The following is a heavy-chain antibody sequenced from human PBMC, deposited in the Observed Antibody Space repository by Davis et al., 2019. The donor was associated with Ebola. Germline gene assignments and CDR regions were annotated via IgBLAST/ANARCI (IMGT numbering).Heavy chain of an antibody. CDR1: GGSISSSNW. CDR3: ARGAGGIAEN. Sequence: MPSETLSLTCAVSGGSISSSNWWSWVRQPPGKGLEWIGEINHSGSTNYNPSLKSRVTISVDTSKNQFSLKLSSVTAADTAVYYCARGAGGIAENWGQGTLVTVSS. CDR2: INHSGST. V-gene: IGHV4-4*02. J-gene: IGHJ4*02. D-gene: IGHD6-13*01.